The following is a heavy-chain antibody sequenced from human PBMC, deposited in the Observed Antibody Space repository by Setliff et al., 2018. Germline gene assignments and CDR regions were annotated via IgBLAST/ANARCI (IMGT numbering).Heavy chain of an antibody. CDR2: IKQDGSEK. CDR1: GFTFSNYW. D-gene: IGHD3-3*01. V-gene: IGHV3-7*03. J-gene: IGHJ6*03. Sequence: PGGSLRLSCSASGFTFSNYWMSWVRQAPGKGLEWVANIKQDGSEKYYVDSVKGRFTISRDDSKNTAYLQMNSLKTEDTAVYYCTRTSGLQFFNYYMDVWGKGTTVTVSS. CDR3: TRTSGLQFFNYYMDV.